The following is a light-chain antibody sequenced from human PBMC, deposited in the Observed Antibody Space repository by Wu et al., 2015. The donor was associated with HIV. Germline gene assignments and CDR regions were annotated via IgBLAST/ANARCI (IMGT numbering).Light chain of an antibody. CDR1: QTVSTD. Sequence: EIVMTQSPATLSVSPGERATLSCRASQTVSTDFAWYHQKPGQAPRLLMYSISVRATGVPARFTGSGSGTEFTLTISSVQSEDSGLYYCHEYNNWPSWTFGQGTKVEIK. J-gene: IGKJ1*01. V-gene: IGKV3-15*01. CDR2: SIS. CDR3: HEYNNWPSWT.